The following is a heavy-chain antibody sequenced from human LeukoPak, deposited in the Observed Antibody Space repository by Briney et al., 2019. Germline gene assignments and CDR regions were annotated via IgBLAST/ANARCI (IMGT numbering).Heavy chain of an antibody. CDR2: INHSGST. CDR3: ARGGWELPEGYFDF. D-gene: IGHD1-26*01. Sequence: SETLSLTCAVYGASFSGYYWSWIRQPPGKGLEWIGEINHSGSTNYNPSLKSRVTISVDTSKNQFSLKLSSVTAADTAVYYCARGGWELPEGYFDFWGRGTLVTVSS. J-gene: IGHJ4*02. V-gene: IGHV4-34*01. CDR1: GASFSGYY.